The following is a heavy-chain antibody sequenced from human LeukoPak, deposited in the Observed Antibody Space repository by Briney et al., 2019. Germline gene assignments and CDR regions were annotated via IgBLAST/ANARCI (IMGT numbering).Heavy chain of an antibody. D-gene: IGHD6-19*01. CDR1: GFTFSSYS. CDR3: ARVGSGSPVLAVAGTFDY. J-gene: IGHJ4*02. V-gene: IGHV3-21*01. CDR2: ISSSSSYI. Sequence: GGSLRLSCAASGFTFSSYSMNWVRQAPGKGLEWVSSISSSSSYIYYADSVKGRFTISRDNAKNSLYLQMNSLRAEDTAVYYCARVGSGSPVLAVAGTFDYWGQGTLVTVSS.